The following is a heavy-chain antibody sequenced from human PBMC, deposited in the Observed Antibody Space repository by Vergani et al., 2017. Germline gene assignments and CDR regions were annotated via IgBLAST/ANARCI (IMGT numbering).Heavy chain of an antibody. CDR1: GFSLSTSGVG. CDR3: AHSSFYNDFWSGATQGWFDP. CDR2: IYWNDDK. D-gene: IGHD3-3*01. Sequence: QITLKESGPTLVKPTQTLTLTCTFSGFSLSTSGVGVGWIRQPPGKALEWLALIYWNDDKRYSPSLKSRLTITKDTSKNQVVLTMTNMDPVDTATYYCAHSSFYNDFWSGATQGWFDPWGQGTLVTVSS. J-gene: IGHJ5*02. V-gene: IGHV2-5*01.